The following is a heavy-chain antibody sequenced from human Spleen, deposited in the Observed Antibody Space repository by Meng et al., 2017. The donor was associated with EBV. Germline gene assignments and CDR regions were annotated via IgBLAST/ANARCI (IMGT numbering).Heavy chain of an antibody. J-gene: IGHJ5*02. CDR2: IYHGGIA. Sequence: QVQLQESGPGLVKPSGTLSLTCACSGDSISSNNWWSWVRQPPGKGLEWIGEIYHGGIAYYNPSLKSRVTISVDKSKNQFSLNLTSVTAADTAVYYCARFTSMVRGAFDPWGQGTLVTVSS. CDR3: ARFTSMVRGAFDP. V-gene: IGHV4-4*02. D-gene: IGHD3-10*01. CDR1: GDSISSNNW.